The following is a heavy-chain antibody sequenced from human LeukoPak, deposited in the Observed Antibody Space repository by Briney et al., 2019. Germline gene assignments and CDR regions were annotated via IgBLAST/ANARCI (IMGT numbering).Heavy chain of an antibody. D-gene: IGHD3-16*01. Sequence: SETLSLTCSVSGGSISSYYRTWIRQPPGEGLEWIGYRYYSGSTTYNPSLKSRVTISVDTSKSQFSLKLISVTAADTAIYYCARVRGDFETDWGQGTLVTVSS. CDR1: GGSISSYY. CDR2: RYYSGST. CDR3: ARVRGDFETD. J-gene: IGHJ1*01. V-gene: IGHV4-59*01.